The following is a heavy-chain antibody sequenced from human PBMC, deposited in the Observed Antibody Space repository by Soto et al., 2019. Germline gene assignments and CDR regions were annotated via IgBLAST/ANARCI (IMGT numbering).Heavy chain of an antibody. CDR2: ISAYNGNT. D-gene: IGHD3-3*01. CDR1: GYTFTSYG. Sequence: ASVKVSCKASGYTFTSYGISWVRQAPGQGLEWMEWISAYNGNTNYAQKLQGRVTMTTDTSTSTAYMELRSLRSDDTAVYYCARARSWYYDFWSGYYNYYYYGMDVWGQGTTVTVSS. V-gene: IGHV1-18*01. J-gene: IGHJ6*02. CDR3: ARARSWYYDFWSGYYNYYYYGMDV.